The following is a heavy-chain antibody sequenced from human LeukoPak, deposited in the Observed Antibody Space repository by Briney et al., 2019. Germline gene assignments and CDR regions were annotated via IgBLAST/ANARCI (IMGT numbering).Heavy chain of an antibody. J-gene: IGHJ6*03. CDR3: ARDFWPDRPYSISPEYYYYYMDV. CDR2: INTNTGKP. V-gene: IGHV7-4-1*02. D-gene: IGHD6-6*01. Sequence: GASVKVSCKASGYTFSSHAMNWVRQAPGQGLEWMGWINTNTGKPTYAQGFTGRFVFSLDTSVSTAYLQISSLKAADTAVYYCARDFWPDRPYSISPEYYYYYMDVWGKGTTVTVSS. CDR1: GYTFSSHA.